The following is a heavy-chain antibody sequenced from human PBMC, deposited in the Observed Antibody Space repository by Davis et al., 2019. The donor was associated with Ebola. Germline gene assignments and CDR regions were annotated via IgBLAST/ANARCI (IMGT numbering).Heavy chain of an antibody. CDR3: ARLDIVVVPSAEYFQH. J-gene: IGHJ1*01. D-gene: IGHD2-2*01. Sequence: PSFQGHVTISADKSISTAYLQWSSLKASDTAMYYCARLDIVVVPSAEYFQHWGQGTLVTVSS. V-gene: IGHV5-10-1*01.